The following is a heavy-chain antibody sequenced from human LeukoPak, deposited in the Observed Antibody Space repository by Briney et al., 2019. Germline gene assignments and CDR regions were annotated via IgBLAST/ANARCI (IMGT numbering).Heavy chain of an antibody. CDR2: IWYDGSNK. D-gene: IGHD1-1*01. V-gene: IGHV3-33*01. Sequence: PGGSLRLSCAASGFTFSSYGMHWVRQAPGKGLERVAVIWYDGSNKYYADSVKGRFTISRDNSKNTLYLQMNSLRAEDTAVYYCARGGTHQLALDNWGQGTLVTVSS. CDR3: ARGGTHQLALDN. CDR1: GFTFSSYG. J-gene: IGHJ4*02.